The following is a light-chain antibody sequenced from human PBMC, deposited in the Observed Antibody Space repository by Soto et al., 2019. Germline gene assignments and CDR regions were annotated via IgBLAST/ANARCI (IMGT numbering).Light chain of an antibody. J-gene: IGKJ2*01. CDR3: KQYGSSPPYT. V-gene: IGKV3-20*01. Sequence: IVMTQSPGTLSLSAGDRATLSCRASQSITIHLAWYQQRPGQAPRLLIYAASTRATGIPDRFSGSGSATDFTLTISRLEPEDSAVYYCKQYGSSPPYTFGQGTKLEIK. CDR2: AAS. CDR1: QSITIH.